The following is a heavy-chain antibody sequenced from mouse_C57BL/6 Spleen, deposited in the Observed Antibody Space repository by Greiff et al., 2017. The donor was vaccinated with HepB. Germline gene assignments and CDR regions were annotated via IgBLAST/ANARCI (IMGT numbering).Heavy chain of an antibody. J-gene: IGHJ2*01. CDR3: ARSTVVAGDFDY. Sequence: QVQLQQSGAELVKPGASVKISCKASGYAFSSYWMNWVKQRPGQGLEWIGQIYPGDGDTNYNGKFKGKATLTADKSSSTAYMQLSSLTSEDSAVYFCARSTVVAGDFDYWGQGTTLTVSS. CDR2: IYPGDGDT. D-gene: IGHD1-1*01. V-gene: IGHV1-80*01. CDR1: GYAFSSYW.